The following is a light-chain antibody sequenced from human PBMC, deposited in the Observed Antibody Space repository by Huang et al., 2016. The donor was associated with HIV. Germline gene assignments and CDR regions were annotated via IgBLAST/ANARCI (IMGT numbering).Light chain of an antibody. CDR3: MKGTRWPIT. Sequence: DVVMTQSPVSLPVTLGQPASISCRSSQSLVHSDGNTYLNWFQQRPGQSSRRRIYKVPIRGSGVPDKFSGSGSGTNFTLKISRVEAEDVGVYYCMKGTRWPITFGQGTRLDIK. CDR2: KVP. J-gene: IGKJ5*01. V-gene: IGKV2-30*02. CDR1: QSLVHSDGNTY.